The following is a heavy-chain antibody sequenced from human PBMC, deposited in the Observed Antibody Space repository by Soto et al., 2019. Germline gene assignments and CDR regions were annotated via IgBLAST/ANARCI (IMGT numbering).Heavy chain of an antibody. J-gene: IGHJ4*02. CDR1: GGSISSSSYY. V-gene: IGHV4-39*01. CDR2: IYYSGST. D-gene: IGHD2-2*01. Sequence: QLQLQESGPGLVKPSETLSLTCTVSGGSISSSSYYWGWIRQPPGKGLEWIGSIYYSGSTYYNPSLKSRVTISVDTSKNQFSLKLSSVTAADTAVYYCARHVSGLGPAAMYGLEVADYWGQGTLVTVSS. CDR3: ARHVSGLGPAAMYGLEVADY.